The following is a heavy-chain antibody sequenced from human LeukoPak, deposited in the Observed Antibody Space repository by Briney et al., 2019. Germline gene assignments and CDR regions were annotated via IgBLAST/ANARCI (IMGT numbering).Heavy chain of an antibody. V-gene: IGHV1-69*05. J-gene: IGHJ4*02. CDR1: GGTFSSYA. D-gene: IGHD2-15*01. CDR2: IIPIFGTA. CDR3: ARSCSGGSCHQYYFDY. Sequence: SVKVSCKASGGTFSSYAISWVRQAPGQGLEWMGGIIPIFGTANYAQKFQGRVTITTDESTSTAYMELSSLRSEDTAVYYCARSCSGGSCHQYYFDYWGQGTLVTVSS.